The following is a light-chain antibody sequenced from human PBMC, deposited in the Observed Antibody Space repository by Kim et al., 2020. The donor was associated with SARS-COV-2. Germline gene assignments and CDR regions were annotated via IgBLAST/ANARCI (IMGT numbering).Light chain of an antibody. J-gene: IGKJ4*01. CDR1: QSVSSSY. Sequence: LSPGESATLSCRASQSVSSSYLAWYQQKPGQAPRLLIYGASSRATGIPDRFSGSGSGTDFTLTISRLEPEDFAVYYCQQYGSSLFTFGGGTKLEI. V-gene: IGKV3-20*01. CDR3: QQYGSSLFT. CDR2: GAS.